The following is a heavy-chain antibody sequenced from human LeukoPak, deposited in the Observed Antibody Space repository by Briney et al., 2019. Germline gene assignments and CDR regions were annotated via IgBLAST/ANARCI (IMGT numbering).Heavy chain of an antibody. CDR3: ARDGRGYSDAFDV. J-gene: IGHJ3*01. Sequence: GGSLRLSCAASGFAFSSYSMNWVRQAPGKGLEWVSSISRTGSYIYYADLVKGRFTISRDNAKNTLYLLMNSLRAEDTAVYYCARDGRGYSDAFDVWGQGTMVTVSS. D-gene: IGHD5-12*01. CDR2: ISRTGSYI. CDR1: GFAFSSYS. V-gene: IGHV3-21*01.